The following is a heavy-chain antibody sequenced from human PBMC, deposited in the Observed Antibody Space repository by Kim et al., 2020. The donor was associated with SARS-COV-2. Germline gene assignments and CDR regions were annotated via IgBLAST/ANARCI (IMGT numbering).Heavy chain of an antibody. V-gene: IGHV1-8*01. J-gene: IGHJ6*02. Sequence: QKFQGRVTMTRNTSISTAYMELSSLRSEDTAVYYCARGMQLNYYYYGMDVWGQGTTVTVSS. CDR3: ARGMQLNYYYYGMDV. D-gene: IGHD6-13*01.